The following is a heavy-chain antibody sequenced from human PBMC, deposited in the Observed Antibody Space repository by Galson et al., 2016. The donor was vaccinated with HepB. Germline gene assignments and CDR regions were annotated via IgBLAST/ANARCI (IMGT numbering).Heavy chain of an antibody. CDR1: GGSISSYY. Sequence: EPLSLTCTVSGGSISSYYWNWIRQTPGKGPEWIAYIYYSGSTSYNPSLKSRVTMSVDTSKYQISLKLSSVTPADTAVYYCARAGSAVTGYYYGMDVWGQGTAVTVSS. V-gene: IGHV4-59*12. D-gene: IGHD2-15*01. CDR2: IYYSGST. J-gene: IGHJ6*02. CDR3: ARAGSAVTGYYYGMDV.